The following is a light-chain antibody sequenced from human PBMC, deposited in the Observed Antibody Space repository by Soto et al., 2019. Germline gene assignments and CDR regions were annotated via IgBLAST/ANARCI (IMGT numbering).Light chain of an antibody. Sequence: QSLVTQTPSVSGTPGQRVTMSCSGSTSNVGRNSGSWYQQVPGQAPKVLIHSNDQRPSGVPDRFSASKSGTSASLAISGLQSEDAADYYCAAWDGSLHGVLFGGGTKLTVL. CDR1: TSNVGRNS. CDR2: SND. J-gene: IGLJ2*01. V-gene: IGLV1-44*01. CDR3: AAWDGSLHGVL.